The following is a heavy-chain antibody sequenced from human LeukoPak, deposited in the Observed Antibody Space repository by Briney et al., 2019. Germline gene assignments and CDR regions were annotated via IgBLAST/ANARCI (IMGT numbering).Heavy chain of an antibody. CDR3: ARDLTLGGATAFDI. J-gene: IGHJ3*02. CDR2: ISAYNGNT. CDR1: GYTFTSYG. Sequence: AASVKVSCKASGYTFTSYGISWVRQAPGQGLEWMGWISAYNGNTNYAQKLQGRVTMTTDTSTSTAYIELRSLRSDDTAVYYCARDLTLGGATAFDIWGQGTMVTVSS. D-gene: IGHD1-26*01. V-gene: IGHV1-18*01.